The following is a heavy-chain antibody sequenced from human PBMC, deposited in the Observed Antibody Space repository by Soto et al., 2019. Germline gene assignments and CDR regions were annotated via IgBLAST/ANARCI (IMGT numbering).Heavy chain of an antibody. V-gene: IGHV1-46*01. CDR1: GDTVTSYY. J-gene: IGHJ6*02. D-gene: IGHD2-21*02. CDR3: ARDLVVVTATDYYYGTDV. Sequence: ASVKVSCKASGDTVTSYYMHWVQQAPGQGLEWMGIINPSGGSTSYAQKFQGRVTMTRDTSTSTVYMELSSLRSEDTAVYYCARDLVVVTATDYYYGTDVWGQGTTVTVSS. CDR2: INPSGGST.